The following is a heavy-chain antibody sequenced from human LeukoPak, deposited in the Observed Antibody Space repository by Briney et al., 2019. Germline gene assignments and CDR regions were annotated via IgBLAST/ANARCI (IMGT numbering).Heavy chain of an antibody. CDR1: GGSISSYY. Sequence: SETLSLTCTVSGGSISSYYWSWIRQPPGKGLEWIGYIYYSGSTNYNPSLKSRVTISVDTSKNQFSLKLSSVTAADTAVYYCARGSYSSSASWYYFDYWGQGSLVTVSS. V-gene: IGHV4-59*01. CDR3: ARGSYSSSASWYYFDY. D-gene: IGHD6-13*01. CDR2: IYYSGST. J-gene: IGHJ4*02.